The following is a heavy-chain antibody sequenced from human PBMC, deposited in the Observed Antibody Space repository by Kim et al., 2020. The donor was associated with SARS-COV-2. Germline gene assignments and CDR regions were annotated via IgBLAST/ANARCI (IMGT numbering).Heavy chain of an antibody. J-gene: IGHJ4*02. CDR3: ARAYSSCWTYFDY. CDR2: ISSSSSYR. V-gene: IGHV3-21*01. D-gene: IGHD6-19*01. Sequence: GGSLRLSCAASGFTFSSYSMNWVRQAPGKGLEWVSSISSSSSYRYYADSVQGRFTISRDNAKNSLYLQMNSLRAEDTAVYYCARAYSSCWTYFDYWRQGTLVTVSS. CDR1: GFTFSSYS.